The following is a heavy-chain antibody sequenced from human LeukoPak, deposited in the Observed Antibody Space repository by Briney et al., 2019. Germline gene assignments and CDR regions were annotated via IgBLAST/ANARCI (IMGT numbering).Heavy chain of an antibody. CDR3: ARVPPTLRFLEWLYAFDI. Sequence: PSETLSLTCTVSGGSIRSFYWSWIRQSPEKGLEWIGYTPYVGASNYNPSLKSRVTISVDTSKNQFSLKLSSVTAADTAVYYCARVPPTLRFLEWLYAFDIWGQGTMVTVSS. D-gene: IGHD3-3*01. J-gene: IGHJ3*02. CDR2: TPYVGAS. V-gene: IGHV4-59*01. CDR1: GGSIRSFY.